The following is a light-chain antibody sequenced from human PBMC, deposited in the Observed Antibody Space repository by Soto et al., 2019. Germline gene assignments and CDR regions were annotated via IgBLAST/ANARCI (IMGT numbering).Light chain of an antibody. V-gene: IGKV3-15*01. CDR2: GTT. CDR3: QQYNNWPKT. CDR1: QSISSS. J-gene: IGKJ1*01. Sequence: RVMTQSPSTLSVSPGERATLSCRASQSISSSLAWYQQRPGQAPRLLIYGTTTRAAGVPSRFSGSGSGAEFTLTISSLQSEDFAFYYCQQYNNWPKTFGPGPKVDIK.